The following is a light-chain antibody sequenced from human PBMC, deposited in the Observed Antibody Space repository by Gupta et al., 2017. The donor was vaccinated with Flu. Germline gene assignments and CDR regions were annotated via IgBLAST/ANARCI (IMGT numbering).Light chain of an antibody. Sequence: QAVVTQDPSLTVSPGGTVPLTCDSSTGAVTGSHHTYRIQQRPGQAPRTLIYDTDRKHSWTPVRVSGSLVGGKAALTLSGALHEDEADYYCLLYFLGPRVLGGGTHLTVL. V-gene: IGLV7-46*01. CDR2: DTD. CDR3: LLYFLGPRV. CDR1: TGAVTGSHH. J-gene: IGLJ3*02.